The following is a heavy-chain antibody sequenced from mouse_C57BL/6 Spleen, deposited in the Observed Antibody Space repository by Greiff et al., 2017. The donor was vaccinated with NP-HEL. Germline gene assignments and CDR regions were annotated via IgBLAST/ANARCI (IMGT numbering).Heavy chain of an antibody. J-gene: IGHJ4*01. CDR1: GFTFSDYY. V-gene: IGHV5-12*01. D-gene: IGHD1-1*01. CDR3: ARHGYYYGSSYGYAMDY. Sequence: EVKLMESGGGLVQPGGSLKLSCAASGFTFSDYYMYWVRQTPEKRLEWVAYISNGGGSTYYPDTVKGRFTISRDNAKNTLYLQMSRLKSEDTAMYYCARHGYYYGSSYGYAMDYWGQGTSVTVSS. CDR2: ISNGGGST.